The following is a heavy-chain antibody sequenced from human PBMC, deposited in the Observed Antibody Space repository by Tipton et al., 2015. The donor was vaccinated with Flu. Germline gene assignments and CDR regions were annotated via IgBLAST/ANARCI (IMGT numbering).Heavy chain of an antibody. J-gene: IGHJ2*01. CDR3: ARVASASYCYFDL. CDR2: IHHSGST. Sequence: TLSLTCTVSGVSISSYYWSWIRQSPGKGLEWIGFIHHSGSTNYNPSLKSRVTTSLDTSKNQVSLQVRSVTAADTAVYYCARVASASYCYFDLGGRGTLVTVSS. CDR1: GVSISSYY. V-gene: IGHV4-59*01.